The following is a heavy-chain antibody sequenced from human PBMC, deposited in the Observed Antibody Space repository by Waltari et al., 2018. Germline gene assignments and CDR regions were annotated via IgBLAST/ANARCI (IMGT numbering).Heavy chain of an antibody. CDR3: ARESYGSGSYYYDY. Sequence: QVQLVQSGAEGKKPGASVKVSCQASGYSFPGYNRHLVRQAPGQGLEWMGWINPNSGGTNYAQKFQGRVTMTRDTSISTAYMELSRLRSDDTAVYYCARESYGSGSYYYDYWGQGTLVTVSS. V-gene: IGHV1-2*02. D-gene: IGHD3-10*01. CDR2: INPNSGGT. J-gene: IGHJ4*02. CDR1: GYSFPGYN.